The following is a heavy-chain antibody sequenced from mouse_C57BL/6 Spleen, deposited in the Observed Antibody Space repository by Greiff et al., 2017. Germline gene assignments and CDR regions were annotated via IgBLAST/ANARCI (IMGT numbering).Heavy chain of an antibody. CDR1: GYTFTDYY. J-gene: IGHJ2*01. CDR3: ARSITTVDYFDY. CDR2: INPYNGGT. D-gene: IGHD1-1*01. Sequence: DVQLQESGPVLVKPGASVKMSCKASGYTFTDYYMNWVKQSHGKSLEWIGVINPYNGGTSYNQKFKGKATLTVDKSSSTAYMELNSLTSEDSAVYYCARSITTVDYFDYWGQGTTLTVSS. V-gene: IGHV1-19*01.